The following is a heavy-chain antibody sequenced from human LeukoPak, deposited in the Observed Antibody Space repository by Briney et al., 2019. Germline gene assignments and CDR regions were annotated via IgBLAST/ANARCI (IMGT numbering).Heavy chain of an antibody. CDR1: GGSISSSSYY. CDR3: ARRRGYDHFDY. CDR2: VYYSGSS. Sequence: PSETLSLTCSVSGGSISSSSYYWGWIRQPPGKGLEWIGNVYYSGSSYYNPSLKSRVTIPVDTSKNQFSLKLSSVTAADTAVYYCARRRGYDHFDYWGQGTLVTVSS. D-gene: IGHD5-12*01. J-gene: IGHJ4*02. V-gene: IGHV4-39*01.